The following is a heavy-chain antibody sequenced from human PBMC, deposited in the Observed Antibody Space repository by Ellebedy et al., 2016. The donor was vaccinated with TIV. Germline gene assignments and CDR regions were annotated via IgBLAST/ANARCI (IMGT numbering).Heavy chain of an antibody. CDR1: GYTFTSYY. D-gene: IGHD1-14*01. V-gene: IGHV1-46*04. J-gene: IGHJ4*02. CDR3: ARGAGSGLPDY. Sequence: ASVKVSCKASGYTFTSYYLHWVRQAPGQGLQWMGIVEPSGGRTNYVQQLQGRVTMTRDTSTSTVYMELSRLRSEDTAVYYCARGAGSGLPDYWGQGTLVTVSS. CDR2: VEPSGGRT.